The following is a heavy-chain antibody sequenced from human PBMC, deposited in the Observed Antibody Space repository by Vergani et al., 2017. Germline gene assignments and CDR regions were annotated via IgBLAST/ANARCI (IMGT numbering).Heavy chain of an antibody. V-gene: IGHV4-59*12. D-gene: IGHD4-23*01. Sequence: QVQLQESGPGLVKPSETLSLTCTVSGGSISSYYWSWIRQPPGKGLEWIGEINHSGSTNYNPSLKSRVTISVDTSKNQFSLKLSSVTAADTAVYYCARAVGPNGGKKGPYYFDYWGQGTLVTVSS. CDR1: GGSISSYY. CDR2: INHSGST. J-gene: IGHJ4*02. CDR3: ARAVGPNGGKKGPYYFDY.